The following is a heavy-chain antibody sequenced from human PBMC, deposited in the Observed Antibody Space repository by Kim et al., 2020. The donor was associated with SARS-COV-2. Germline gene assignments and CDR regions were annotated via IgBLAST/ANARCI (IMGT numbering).Heavy chain of an antibody. CDR3: ARAPRVDTHYFNY. CDR1: GFIFSNYA. J-gene: IGHJ4*02. D-gene: IGHD3-3*01. CDR2: ISGSGDDT. Sequence: GGSLRLSCEVSGFIFSNYAMSWVRQAPGKGLEWVSIISGSGDDTHYADSVKGRFTVSRDNSKNTLHLQMNSLRADDTAVYYCARAPRVDTHYFNYWGQGT. V-gene: IGHV3-23*01.